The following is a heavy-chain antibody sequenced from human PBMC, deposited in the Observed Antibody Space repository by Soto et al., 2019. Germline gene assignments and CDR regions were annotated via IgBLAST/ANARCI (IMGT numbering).Heavy chain of an antibody. Sequence: GGSLRLSCAASGFTFSDYWMSWVRQAPGKGLEWVANIKQDGSEKDYVDSLKGRITISRDNGKNSLSLQMNSLRAEDTAVYYCARVARGNFHFDPWGQGTPVPVSS. D-gene: IGHD1-7*01. CDR2: IKQDGSEK. V-gene: IGHV3-7*04. CDR3: ARVARGNFHFDP. J-gene: IGHJ4*01. CDR1: GFTFSDYW.